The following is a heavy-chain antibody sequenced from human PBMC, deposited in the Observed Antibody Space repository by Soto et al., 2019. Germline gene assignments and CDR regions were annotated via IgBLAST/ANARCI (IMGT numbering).Heavy chain of an antibody. CDR1: GFTLSGSP. J-gene: IGHJ4*02. CDR2: IRSKANSYAT. V-gene: IGHV3-73*01. D-gene: IGHD3-3*01. Sequence: GGSLRLSCAASGFTLSGSPMHWVRQASGKGLEWVGRIRSKANSYATAYAASVKGRFTISRDDSKNTAYLQMNSLKTEDTAVYYCAPIFGVVAGLWGQGTLVTVSS. CDR3: APIFGVVAGL.